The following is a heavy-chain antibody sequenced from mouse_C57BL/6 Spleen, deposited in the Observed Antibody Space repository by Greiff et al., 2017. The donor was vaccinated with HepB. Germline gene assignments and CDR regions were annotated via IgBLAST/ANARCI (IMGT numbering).Heavy chain of an antibody. CDR3: TRDYGNSPYAMDY. D-gene: IGHD2-1*01. CDR1: GYTFTDYE. J-gene: IGHJ4*01. V-gene: IGHV1-15*01. CDR2: IDPETGGT. Sequence: QVQLKESGAELVRPGASVTLSCKASGYTFTDYEMHWVKQTPVHGLEWIGAIDPETGGTAYNQKFKGKAILTADKSSSTAYMELRSLTSEDSAVYYCTRDYGNSPYAMDYWGQGTSVTVSS.